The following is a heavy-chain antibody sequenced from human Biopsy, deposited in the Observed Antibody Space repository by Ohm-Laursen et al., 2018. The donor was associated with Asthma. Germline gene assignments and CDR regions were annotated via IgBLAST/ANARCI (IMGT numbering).Heavy chain of an antibody. J-gene: IGHJ2*01. V-gene: IGHV1-2*06. CDR1: GYPFTDYY. Sequence: ASVKVSCNASGYPFTDYYVHWVRQAPGQGLEWMGRIDPNSGGTNYAQKFLGRATMTRDTSVNTAFMVLSRLRSDDTAVYYCARIKIRIGAGTDRYFDLWGRGTLVTVSS. D-gene: IGHD3-16*01. CDR3: ARIKIRIGAGTDRYFDL. CDR2: IDPNSGGT.